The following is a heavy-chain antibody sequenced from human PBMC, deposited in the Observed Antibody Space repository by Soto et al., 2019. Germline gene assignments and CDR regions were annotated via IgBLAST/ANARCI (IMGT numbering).Heavy chain of an antibody. CDR1: GFTFTSYA. D-gene: IGHD5-12*01. Sequence: EVQLLESGGGSVQPGGSLRLSCAASGFTFTSYAMHWVRQAPAKGLDWVSGISVNGDYTYYADSVKGRFTISRDNSKNTLYLQVNSLRAEDTAVYYCAATQQGGDSVVGAFDYWGQGTLVTVSS. J-gene: IGHJ4*02. CDR3: AATQQGGDSVVGAFDY. CDR2: ISVNGDYT. V-gene: IGHV3-23*01.